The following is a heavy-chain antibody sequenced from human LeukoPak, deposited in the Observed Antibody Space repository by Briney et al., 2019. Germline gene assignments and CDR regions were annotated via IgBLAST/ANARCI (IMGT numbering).Heavy chain of an antibody. D-gene: IGHD4-11*01. J-gene: IGHJ2*01. V-gene: IGHV4-59*01. CDR1: GVSISSYY. CDR2: IFYSGSD. Sequence: PSETLSLTCTVSGVSISSYYWSWIRHAPGKGLEWIGYIFYSGSDNSNASPKSRVTLSLSTSTNHSCLKLRTLPAADTAVYYFARYREGWYFDLWGRGTLVTVSS. CDR3: ARYREGWYFDL.